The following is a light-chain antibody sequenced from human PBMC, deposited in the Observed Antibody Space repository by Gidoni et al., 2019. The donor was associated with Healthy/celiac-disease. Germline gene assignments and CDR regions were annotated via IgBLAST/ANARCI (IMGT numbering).Light chain of an antibody. CDR3: QSYDSSLSGFVV. V-gene: IGLV1-40*01. J-gene: IGLJ2*01. CDR2: GNS. CDR1: SPNIGATYD. Sequence: QSVLTQPPSVSGAPGQRVTLSCTGSSPNIGATYDVHWYQQPPGTAPKPLIYGNSNRPSGVPDRFSGSKSGTSASLAITGLQAEDEADYYCQSYDSSLSGFVVFGGGTKLTVL.